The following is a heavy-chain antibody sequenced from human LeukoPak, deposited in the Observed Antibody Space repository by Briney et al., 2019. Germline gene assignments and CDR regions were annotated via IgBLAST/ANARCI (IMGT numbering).Heavy chain of an antibody. CDR3: ARSIPRPKNYFDY. CDR2: IIPIFGTA. V-gene: IGHV1-69*13. J-gene: IGHJ4*02. CDR1: VGTLSSYA. D-gene: IGHD2-2*02. Sequence: SVKVSCKASVGTLSSYAISWVRQAPGQGLEWMGGIIPIFGTANYAQKFQGRVTITADESTSTAYMELSSLRSEDTAVYYCARSIPRPKNYFDYWGQGTLVTVSS.